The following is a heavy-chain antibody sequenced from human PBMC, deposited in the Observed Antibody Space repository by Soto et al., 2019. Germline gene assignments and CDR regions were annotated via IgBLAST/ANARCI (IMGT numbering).Heavy chain of an antibody. CDR2: IIPIFGTA. V-gene: IGHV1-69*13. J-gene: IGHJ6*02. CDR1: GGTFSSYA. D-gene: IGHD2-2*01. Sequence: SVKVSCKASGGTFSSYAISWVRQAPGQGLEWMGGIIPIFGTANYAQKFQGRVTITADESTSTAYMELSSLRSEDTAVYYCARGRQGAGIVVVPAATPLYYSGMDVWGQGTTVTVSS. CDR3: ARGRQGAGIVVVPAATPLYYSGMDV.